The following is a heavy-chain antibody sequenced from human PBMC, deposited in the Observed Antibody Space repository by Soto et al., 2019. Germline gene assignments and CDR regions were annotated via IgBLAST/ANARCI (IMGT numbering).Heavy chain of an antibody. Sequence: XVTVSCTASGSSFTDYHIHWVRQAPGQVLECMGGIIPIFGTANYAQKFQGRVTITADESTSTAYMELSSLRSEDTAVYYCARICGGDCFDFDYWGQGTLGTV. D-gene: IGHD2-21*02. J-gene: IGHJ4*02. CDR3: ARICGGDCFDFDY. CDR1: GSSFTDYH. CDR2: IIPIFGTA. V-gene: IGHV1-69*13.